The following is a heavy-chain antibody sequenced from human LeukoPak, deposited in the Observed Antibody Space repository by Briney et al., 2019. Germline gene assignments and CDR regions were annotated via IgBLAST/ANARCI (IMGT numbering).Heavy chain of an antibody. CDR2: IHHSVSP. J-gene: IGHJ4*02. Sequence: SETLSLTCTVSGGSITTYYWSWLRQSPGRGLEWIGYIHHSVSPTYNPSLKSRVTISVDTSKNQFFLKVSSVTAADTAVYYCARDILMVGATHYFDYWGQGTLVTVSP. CDR1: GGSITTYY. V-gene: IGHV4-59*01. CDR3: ARDILMVGATHYFDY. D-gene: IGHD1-26*01.